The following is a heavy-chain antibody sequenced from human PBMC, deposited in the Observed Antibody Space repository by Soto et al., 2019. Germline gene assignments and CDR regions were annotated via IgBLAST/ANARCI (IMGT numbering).Heavy chain of an antibody. Sequence: GGSLRLSCAASGFTFSSYNMNWVRQAPGKGLEWISYISSSGTTIYYADSVKGRFTISRDNAKNSLYLQMNGLRAEDTAVYCCARYRGDFACWGRGTLVIVSS. CDR1: GFTFSSYN. CDR2: ISSSGTTI. CDR3: ARYRGDFAC. J-gene: IGHJ4*02. V-gene: IGHV3-48*01. D-gene: IGHD2-15*01.